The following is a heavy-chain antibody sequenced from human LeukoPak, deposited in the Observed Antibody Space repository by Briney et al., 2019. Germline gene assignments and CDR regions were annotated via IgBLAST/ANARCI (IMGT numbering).Heavy chain of an antibody. CDR2: VSFDGSNK. J-gene: IGHJ4*02. CDR3: ASGGPWVFGGVIDLDY. D-gene: IGHD3-16*02. V-gene: IGHV3-30*04. CDR1: GLTFSGYA. Sequence: GGSLRLSCAASGLTFSGYAMHWVRQAPGKGLEWVAVVSFDGSNKYYADSVKGRFTISRDNSKNTLYLQMNSLRAEDTAVYYCASGGPWVFGGVIDLDYWGQGTPVTVSS.